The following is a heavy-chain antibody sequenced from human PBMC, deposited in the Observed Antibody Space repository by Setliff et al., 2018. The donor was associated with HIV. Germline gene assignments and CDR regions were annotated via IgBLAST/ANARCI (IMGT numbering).Heavy chain of an antibody. D-gene: IGHD2-21*01. Sequence: PGESLKISCKALDYTFTTYWIGWVCQMPGEGLEWMGIIYPDDSNIRYNPSFQNQVTISADKSITTAYLQINNLKASDTATYYCARRDGRGMNAFQIWGPGTVVTVSS. CDR3: ARRDGRGMNAFQI. J-gene: IGHJ3*01. CDR1: DYTFTTYW. V-gene: IGHV5-51*01. CDR2: IYPDDSNI.